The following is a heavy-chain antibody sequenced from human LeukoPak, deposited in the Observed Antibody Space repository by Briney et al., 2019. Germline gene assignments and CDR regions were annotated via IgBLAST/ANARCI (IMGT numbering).Heavy chain of an antibody. Sequence: GASVKVSCKASGYTFTSYDINWVRQATGQGLGWMGWMNPNSGNTGYAQKFQGRVTMTRNTSISTAYMELSSLRSEDTAVYYCARAVWGSYRYNYYYYYMDVWGKGTTVTISS. V-gene: IGHV1-8*02. J-gene: IGHJ6*03. CDR2: MNPNSGNT. D-gene: IGHD3-16*02. CDR1: GYTFTSYD. CDR3: ARAVWGSYRYNYYYYYMDV.